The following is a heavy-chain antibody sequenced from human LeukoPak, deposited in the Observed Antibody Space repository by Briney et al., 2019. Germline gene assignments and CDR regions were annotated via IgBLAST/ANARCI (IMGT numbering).Heavy chain of an antibody. V-gene: IGHV1-18*01. D-gene: IGHD2-21*02. CDR1: GYTFTSYG. J-gene: IGHJ4*02. Sequence: ASVKVSCKASGYTFTSYGISWVRQAPGQGLQWMGWISAYNGNTNYAQKLQGRVTMTTDTSTSTAYMELRSLRSDDTAVYYCARDDRAYCGGDCSNYYFDYWGQGTLVTVSS. CDR2: ISAYNGNT. CDR3: ARDDRAYCGGDCSNYYFDY.